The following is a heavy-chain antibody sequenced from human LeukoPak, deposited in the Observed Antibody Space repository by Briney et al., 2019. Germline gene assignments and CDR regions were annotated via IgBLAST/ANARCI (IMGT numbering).Heavy chain of an antibody. CDR2: IYSGGST. Sequence: GGSLRLSCAASGFTDSSNYMSWVRQAPGKGLEGVSVIYSGGSTYYADSVKGRFTISRDNSKNTLYLQMNSLRAEDTAVYYCARGGSEIIVVVPAAMSSDAFDIWGQGTMVTASS. V-gene: IGHV3-66*01. J-gene: IGHJ3*02. CDR3: ARGGSEIIVVVPAAMSSDAFDI. D-gene: IGHD2-2*01. CDR1: GFTDSSNY.